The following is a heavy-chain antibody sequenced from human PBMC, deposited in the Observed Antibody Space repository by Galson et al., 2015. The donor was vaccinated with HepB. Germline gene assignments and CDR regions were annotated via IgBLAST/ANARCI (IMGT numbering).Heavy chain of an antibody. Sequence: SLRLSCAASGFTFSSYAMHWVRQAPGKGLQWVAVISYDGSNKYYADSVKGRFTISRDNSKNTLNLQMNSLRAEDTAVYHCARDQEGGQWHQRPTNWLDPWGQGFLVTVSS. CDR1: GFTFSSYA. J-gene: IGHJ5*02. V-gene: IGHV3-30-3*01. D-gene: IGHD6-19*01. CDR2: ISYDGSNK. CDR3: ARDQEGGQWHQRPTNWLDP.